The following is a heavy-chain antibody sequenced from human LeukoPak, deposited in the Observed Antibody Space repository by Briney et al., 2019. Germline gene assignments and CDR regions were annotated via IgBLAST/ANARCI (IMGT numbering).Heavy chain of an antibody. CDR3: ARDAAAGQSGGWFDP. CDR1: GGSIRSSSYY. J-gene: IGHJ5*02. CDR2: IYYSGST. D-gene: IGHD6-13*01. V-gene: IGHV4-39*07. Sequence: PSETLSLTCTVSGGSIRSSSYYWGWIRQPPGKGLEWIGSIYYSGSTNYNPSLKSRVTISVDTSKNQFSLKLGSVTAADTAVYYCARDAAAGQSGGWFDPWGQGTLVTVSS.